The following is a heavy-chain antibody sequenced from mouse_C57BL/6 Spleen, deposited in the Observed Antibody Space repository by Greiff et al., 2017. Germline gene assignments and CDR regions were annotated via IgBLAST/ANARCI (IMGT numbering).Heavy chain of an antibody. V-gene: IGHV5-16*01. CDR2: INYDGSST. J-gene: IGHJ4*01. D-gene: IGHD1-1*01. CDR1: GFTFSDYY. Sequence: EVKLVESEGGLVQPGSSMKLSCTASGFTFSDYYMAWVRQVPEKGLEWVANINYDGSSTYYLDSLKSRFIISRDNAKNILYLQMSSLKSEDTATYYCARYYGSSPYAMDYWGQGTSVTVSS. CDR3: ARYYGSSPYAMDY.